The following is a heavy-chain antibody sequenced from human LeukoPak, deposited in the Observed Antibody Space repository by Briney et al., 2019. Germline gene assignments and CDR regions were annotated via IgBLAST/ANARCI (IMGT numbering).Heavy chain of an antibody. V-gene: IGHV3-23*01. CDR2: ISGSGSST. CDR3: AKDNGDSYGRYYFDY. D-gene: IGHD5-18*01. CDR1: GFTFRRYA. Sequence: GGALRLSSAHSGFTFRRYAMSWVRQAPGKGLEWVSGISGSGSSTYYADSVKGRFTISRDNSKNTLYLQMNSLRAEDTAVYSYAKDNGDSYGRYYFDYWGQGTLVTVSS. J-gene: IGHJ4*02.